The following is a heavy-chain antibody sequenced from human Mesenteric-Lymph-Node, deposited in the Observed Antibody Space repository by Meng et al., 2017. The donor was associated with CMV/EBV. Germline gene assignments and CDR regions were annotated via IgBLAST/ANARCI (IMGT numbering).Heavy chain of an antibody. CDR2: IIPILGIA. CDR3: ATSYTYYYYGMDV. J-gene: IGHJ6*02. D-gene: IGHD4-11*01. CDR1: GGTFTSYV. Sequence: SVKVSCKASGGTFTSYVISWVRQAPGQGLEWMGRIIPILGIANYAQKFQGRVTITADKSTSTAYMELSSLRSEDTAVYYCATSYTYYYYGMDVWGQGTTVTVSS. V-gene: IGHV1-69*04.